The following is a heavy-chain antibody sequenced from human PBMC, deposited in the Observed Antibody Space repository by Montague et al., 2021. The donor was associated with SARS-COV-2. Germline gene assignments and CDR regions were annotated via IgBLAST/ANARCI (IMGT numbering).Heavy chain of an antibody. D-gene: IGHD5-24*01. Sequence: ALRLSCAASGFTFDDYAMHWVRQAPGKGLEWVSGISWNSGSIGYADSVKGRFTISRDNAKNSLYLQMNSLRAEDTALYYCAKDIDGHGSTFDYWGQGTLVTVSS. CDR2: ISWNSGSI. CDR1: GFTFDDYA. V-gene: IGHV3-9*01. J-gene: IGHJ4*02. CDR3: AKDIDGHGSTFDY.